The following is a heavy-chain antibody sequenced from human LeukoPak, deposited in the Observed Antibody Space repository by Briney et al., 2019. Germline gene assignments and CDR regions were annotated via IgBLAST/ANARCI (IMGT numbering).Heavy chain of an antibody. D-gene: IGHD3-22*01. CDR2: IFPSGGEI. CDR3: ARDRGTYYYDTSSHYDAFDI. V-gene: IGHV3-23*01. CDR1: GFTFSTFA. J-gene: IGHJ3*02. Sequence: GGSLRLSCAASGFTFSTFAMTWVRQPPGKGLEWVSSIFPSGGEIHYADSVRGRFTISRDNSKSTLSLQMNSLRVEDTAVYYCARDRGTYYYDTSSHYDAFDIWGQGTMVTVSS.